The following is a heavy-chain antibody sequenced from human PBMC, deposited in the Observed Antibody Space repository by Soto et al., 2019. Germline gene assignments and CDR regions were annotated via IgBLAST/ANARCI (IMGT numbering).Heavy chain of an antibody. CDR1: GVTFSNYA. D-gene: IGHD3-3*01. CDR2: FSGSGGST. V-gene: IGHV3-23*01. Sequence: EVQLLESGGGLVQPGGSLRLSCAAAGVTFSNYALTWVRQSPGKGLEWVSTFSGSGGSTYYADSVRGRFTISRDNSMNTLFLQMNSLRVEDTATYYCARHWTGETCPCLDVRGQGTTVSVSS. CDR3: ARHWTGETCPCLDV. J-gene: IGHJ6*02.